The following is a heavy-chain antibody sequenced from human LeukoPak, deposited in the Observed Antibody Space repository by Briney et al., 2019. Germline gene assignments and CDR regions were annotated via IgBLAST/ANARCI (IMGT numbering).Heavy chain of an antibody. J-gene: IGHJ6*03. V-gene: IGHV4-4*07. CDR2: LYTSGST. CDR1: GGSISSYD. CDR3: ASDYYESSGHYGRGGFSYMDV. D-gene: IGHD3-22*01. Sequence: SETLSLTCTVPGGSISSYDWSWIRQPAGMGREWIGRLYTSGSTNYNPSLKSRVTISLDKSKHHFSLQVRSVTAADTAVYYCASDYYESSGHYGRGGFSYMDVWGKGPTVTVSS.